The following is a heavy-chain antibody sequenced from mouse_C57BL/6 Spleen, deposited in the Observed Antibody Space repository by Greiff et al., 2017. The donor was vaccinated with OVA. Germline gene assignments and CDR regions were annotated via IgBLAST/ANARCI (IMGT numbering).Heavy chain of an antibody. CDR3: ARSRDYDGSDYFDY. CDR2: INPYNGDT. CDR1: GYSFTGYF. J-gene: IGHJ2*01. Sequence: VQLQQSGPELVKPGDSVKISCKASGYSFTGYFMNWVMQSHGKSLEWIGRINPYNGDTFYNQKFKGKATLTVDKSSSTAHMELRSLTSEDSAVYYCARSRDYDGSDYFDYWGQGTTLTVSS. V-gene: IGHV1-20*01. D-gene: IGHD1-1*01.